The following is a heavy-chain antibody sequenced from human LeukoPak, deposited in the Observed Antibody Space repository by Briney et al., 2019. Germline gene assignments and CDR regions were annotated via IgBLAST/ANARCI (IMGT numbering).Heavy chain of an antibody. V-gene: IGHV1-69*06. CDR2: IIPIFGTT. Sequence: GASVKVSCKASGGTFSRYAINWVRQAPGQGLEWMGGIIPIFGTTNYAQKFQDRVTITADKSTSTTYMELSSLRCEDTAVYYCARSFPGGYCSGGSCEGWLDPWGQGTLVTVSS. J-gene: IGHJ5*02. CDR3: ARSFPGGYCSGGSCEGWLDP. D-gene: IGHD2-15*01. CDR1: GGTFSRYA.